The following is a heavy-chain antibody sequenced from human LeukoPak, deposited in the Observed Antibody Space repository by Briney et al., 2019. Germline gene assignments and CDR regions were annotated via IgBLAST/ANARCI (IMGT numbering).Heavy chain of an antibody. V-gene: IGHV3-73*01. CDR3: TTVAGDYYYYGMDV. J-gene: IGHJ6*02. CDR1: GFTFSSSA. CDR2: IRGKANSYAT. D-gene: IGHD6-19*01. Sequence: GGSLRLSCAVSGFTFSSSAMHWVRQASGKGLEWIGRIRGKANSYATAYAASLKGRFTISRDDSQNTAYLQMNSLKTEDTAVYYCTTVAGDYYYYGMDVWGQGTTVTVSS.